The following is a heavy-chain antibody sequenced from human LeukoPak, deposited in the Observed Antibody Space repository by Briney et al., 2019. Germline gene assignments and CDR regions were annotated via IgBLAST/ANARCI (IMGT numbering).Heavy chain of an antibody. J-gene: IGHJ4*02. CDR1: GYTFTNYA. V-gene: IGHV1-3*03. CDR2: INAGNANT. CDR3: ARSYQWDSSDFYPTPFHY. Sequence: ASVKVSCKASGYTFTNYAIHWVRQAPGQRLEWMGWINAGNANTKYSQDFQGRVTITRDTSASTAYMELSSLRSEDMAVYFCARSYQWDSSDFYPTPFHYWGQGTLVTVSS. D-gene: IGHD3-22*01.